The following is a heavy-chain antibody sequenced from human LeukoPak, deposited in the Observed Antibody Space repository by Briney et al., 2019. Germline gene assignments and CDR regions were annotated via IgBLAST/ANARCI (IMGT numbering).Heavy chain of an antibody. V-gene: IGHV3-33*08. CDR2: IWSDGINK. J-gene: IGHJ6*03. CDR3: ARDPYFGELSPYLYYYYMDV. Sequence: GGSLRLSCAASEFTFSNAWMSWVRQAPGKGLEWVAFIWSDGINKYYADSVKGRFTISRDNSKNTLYLQMNSLRAEDTAVYYCARDPYFGELSPYLYYYYMDVWGKGTTVTISS. CDR1: EFTFSNAW. D-gene: IGHD3-10*01.